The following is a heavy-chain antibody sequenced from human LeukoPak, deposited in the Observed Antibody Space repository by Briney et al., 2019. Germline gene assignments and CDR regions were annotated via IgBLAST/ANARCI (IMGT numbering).Heavy chain of an antibody. CDR1: GFTFSTYS. CDR2: ISTDGGST. CDR3: VKDQSAGGIPFDN. J-gene: IGHJ4*02. Sequence: GGSLRLSCSASGFTFSTYSMHWVREAPGKRLEYVSAISTDGGSTYYAHPVKGRFTVSSANSKNTLYLQMSSLRPEDTAVYYCVKDQSAGGIPFDNWGQGTLVTVSS. V-gene: IGHV3-64D*09. D-gene: IGHD6-13*01.